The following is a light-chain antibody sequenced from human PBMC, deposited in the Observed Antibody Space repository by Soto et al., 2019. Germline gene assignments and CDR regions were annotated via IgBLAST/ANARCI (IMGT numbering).Light chain of an antibody. CDR1: SSDVGGYNY. J-gene: IGLJ1*01. CDR3: SSYTSNSTQV. CDR2: EVT. V-gene: IGLV2-14*01. Sequence: QSVLTQPASVSGSPGQSITISCTGTSSDVGGYNYVSWYQQHPGKAPKLMIYEVTYRPSGVSNRFSGSKSANTASLTISGLQAEDEADYYCSSYTSNSTQVFGTGTKLTVL.